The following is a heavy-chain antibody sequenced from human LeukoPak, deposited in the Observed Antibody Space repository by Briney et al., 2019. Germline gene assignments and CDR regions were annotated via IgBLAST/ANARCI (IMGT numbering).Heavy chain of an antibody. D-gene: IGHD3-22*01. CDR2: IRYDGSNK. J-gene: IGHJ4*02. CDR3: ARGTYYYDSSGYYSYYFDY. V-gene: IGHV3-30*02. CDR1: GFTFSSYG. Sequence: AGGSLRLSGVASGFTFSSYGMHWVRQAPGKGLEWVAFIRYDGSNKYYADSVKGRFTISRDNSKNTLYLQMSSLRAEDTAVYYCARGTYYYDSSGYYSYYFDYWGQGTLVTVSS.